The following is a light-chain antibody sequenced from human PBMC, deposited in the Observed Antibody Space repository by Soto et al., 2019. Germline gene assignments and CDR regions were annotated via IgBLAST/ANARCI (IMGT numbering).Light chain of an antibody. J-gene: IGKJ3*01. CDR3: QQYGSLPALT. CDR2: EAS. Sequence: DLPMTQSPSPLSASVGDRVTITCQASQDIGNHSNWYQQKPGKGPKLLIYEASNLEGGVPSRFSGSGSGTHFTFTISSLQPEDLATYYCQQYGSLPALTFGPGTKVTIK. V-gene: IGKV1-33*01. CDR1: QDIGNH.